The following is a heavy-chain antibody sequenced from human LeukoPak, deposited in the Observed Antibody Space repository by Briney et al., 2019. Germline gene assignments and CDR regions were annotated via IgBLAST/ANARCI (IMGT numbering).Heavy chain of an antibody. D-gene: IGHD3-22*01. CDR2: IRQDGSEK. J-gene: IGHJ4*02. CDR1: GLTFSSNW. Sequence: GGSLRLSCAASGLTFSSNWMSWVRQAPGKGLEWVANIRQDGSEKYYVDSVKGRFTISRDNAKNSLYLQMNSLRAEDMALYYCAKDIEGSSGHFDYWGQGTLVTVSS. CDR3: AKDIEGSSGHFDY. V-gene: IGHV3-7*03.